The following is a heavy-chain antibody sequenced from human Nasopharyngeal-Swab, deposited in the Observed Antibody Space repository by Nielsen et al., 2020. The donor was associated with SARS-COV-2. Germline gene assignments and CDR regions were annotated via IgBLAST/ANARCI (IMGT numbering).Heavy chain of an antibody. CDR3: ARGTDYSNYGIDS. J-gene: IGHJ4*02. CDR1: GFTFSSYG. D-gene: IGHD4-11*01. V-gene: IGHV3-33*01. CDR2: IWYDGGQK. Sequence: GESLKTSCAASGFTFSSYGMQWVRQAPGKGLEWVAVIWYDGGQKYYADSVKGRFTISRDDSKNTLYLQMNSLRVEDMAVYYCARGTDYSNYGIDSWGQGTLVIVSS.